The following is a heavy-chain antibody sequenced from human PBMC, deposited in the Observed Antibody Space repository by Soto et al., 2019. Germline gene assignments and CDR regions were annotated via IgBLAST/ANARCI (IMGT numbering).Heavy chain of an antibody. Sequence: GGSLRLCCAASGLTFSDYAMHWVRQAPGKGLEWVAVIWYDGSNENYADSVKGRFTISRDNSKNTLYLQMNSLRAEDTAVYYCARGKTIVVVTAFDYWGQGTLVTVSS. CDR2: IWYDGSNE. V-gene: IGHV3-33*01. J-gene: IGHJ4*02. CDR1: GLTFSDYA. D-gene: IGHD2-21*02. CDR3: ARGKTIVVVTAFDY.